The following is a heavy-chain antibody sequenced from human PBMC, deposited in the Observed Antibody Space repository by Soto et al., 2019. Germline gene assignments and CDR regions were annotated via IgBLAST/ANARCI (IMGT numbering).Heavy chain of an antibody. J-gene: IGHJ6*02. D-gene: IGHD6-13*01. V-gene: IGHV3-9*01. Sequence: GGSLRLSCAASGFTFDDYAMHWVRQAPGKGLEWVSGISWNSGSIGYADSVKGRFTISRDNAKNSLYLQMNSLRAEDTALYYCAKDSPGYSSSWRYYYYGMDVWGQGTTVTVSS. CDR3: AKDSPGYSSSWRYYYYGMDV. CDR2: ISWNSGSI. CDR1: GFTFDDYA.